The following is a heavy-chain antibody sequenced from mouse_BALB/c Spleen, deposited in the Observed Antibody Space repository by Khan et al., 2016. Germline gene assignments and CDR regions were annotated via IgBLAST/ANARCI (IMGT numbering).Heavy chain of an antibody. J-gene: IGHJ3*01. CDR2: IDPANGNT. Sequence: EVELVESGAELVKPGASVKLSCTAPGFNIKDTYMHWVKQRPEQGLEWIGRIDPANGNTKYDPKFQGKATITADTSSNTAYLQLSSLTSEDTAVYYCARSSWEWFAYWGQGTLVTDSA. CDR3: ARSSWEWFAY. D-gene: IGHD4-1*01. CDR1: GFNIKDTY. V-gene: IGHV14-3*02.